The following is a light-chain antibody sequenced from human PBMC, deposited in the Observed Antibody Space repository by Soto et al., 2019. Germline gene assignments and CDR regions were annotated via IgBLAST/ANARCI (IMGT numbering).Light chain of an antibody. CDR2: GAS. Sequence: TQSPSSLSASVGDRVTITCRASQSISSSLNWYQQKPGQAPRLLIYGASSRATGIPDRFSGSGSGTDFTLTISRLEPEDFAVYYCQQYGSSSFTFGGGTKVDIK. V-gene: IGKV3-20*01. CDR3: QQYGSSSFT. CDR1: QSISSS. J-gene: IGKJ4*01.